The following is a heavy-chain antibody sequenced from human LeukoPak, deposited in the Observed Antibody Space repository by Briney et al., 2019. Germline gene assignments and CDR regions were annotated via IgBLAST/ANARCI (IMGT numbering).Heavy chain of an antibody. D-gene: IGHD3-22*01. CDR1: GFSSSRYW. CDR3: ARGQFRFSSYDSSGFDY. J-gene: IGHJ4*02. V-gene: IGHV3-7*01. Sequence: GGSLRLSCTASGFSSSRYWMNWVRQAPGKGLEWVANINQDGSVKYSVDSVRGRFTISRDNSKNTLYLQMNSLRAEDTAVYYCARGQFRFSSYDSSGFDYWGQGTLVTVSS. CDR2: INQDGSVK.